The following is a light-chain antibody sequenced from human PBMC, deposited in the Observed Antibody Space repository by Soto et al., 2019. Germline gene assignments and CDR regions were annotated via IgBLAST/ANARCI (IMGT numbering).Light chain of an antibody. J-gene: IGKJ3*01. CDR3: QQYNNCPLT. CDR1: QSVSSN. Sequence: EIVMTQSPATLSVSPGGRATLSCRASQSVSSNLACYQQKPGQAPRLLIYGASTRATGIPARFSGSGSGTEFTLTISSLQSEDFAVYYCQQYNNCPLTFGPGTKVDIK. V-gene: IGKV3-15*01. CDR2: GAS.